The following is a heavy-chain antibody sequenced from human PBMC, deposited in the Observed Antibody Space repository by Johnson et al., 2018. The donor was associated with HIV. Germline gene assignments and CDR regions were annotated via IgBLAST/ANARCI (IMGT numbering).Heavy chain of an antibody. CDR1: GFTFSSYG. CDR2: IWYDGSNK. D-gene: IGHD6-19*01. V-gene: IGHV3-30*02. Sequence: QVQLVESGGGVVQPGGSLRLSCAASGFTFSSYGMHWVRQAPGKGLEWVAVIWYDGSNKYYADSVKGRFTISRDNSKNTVYLQMNSLRAEDTAMYYCAKAYSVAGLRDAFDIWGQGTMVTVSS. J-gene: IGHJ3*02. CDR3: AKAYSVAGLRDAFDI.